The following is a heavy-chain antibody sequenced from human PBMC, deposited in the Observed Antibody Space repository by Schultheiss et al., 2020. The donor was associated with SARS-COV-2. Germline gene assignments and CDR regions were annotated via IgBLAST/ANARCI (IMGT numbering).Heavy chain of an antibody. CDR2: INAGNGNT. CDR1: GYTFTSYA. J-gene: IGHJ1*01. Sequence: ASVKVSCKASGYTFTSYAMHWVRQAPGQRLEWMGWINAGNGNTKYSQKFQGRVTITRDTSASTAYMELSSLRSEDTAVYYCARSAHVGWLVPVYFQHWGQGTLVTVSS. V-gene: IGHV1-3*01. CDR3: ARSAHVGWLVPVYFQH. D-gene: IGHD6-19*01.